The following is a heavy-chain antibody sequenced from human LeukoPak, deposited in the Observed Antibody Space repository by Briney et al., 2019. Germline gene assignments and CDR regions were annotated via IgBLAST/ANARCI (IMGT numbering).Heavy chain of an antibody. J-gene: IGHJ6*02. CDR1: EFTVSSNY. CDR3: ARDLGYCTNGVCYEGYYYYYGMDV. D-gene: IGHD2-8*01. V-gene: IGHV3-66*01. CDR2: IYSGGRT. Sequence: PGGSLRLSCAASEFTVSSNYMSWVRQAPGKGLEWVSVIYSGGRTYYADSVKGRFTISRDNSKNTLYLQMGSLRAEDMAVYYCARDLGYCTNGVCYEGYYYYYGMDVWGQGTTVTVSS.